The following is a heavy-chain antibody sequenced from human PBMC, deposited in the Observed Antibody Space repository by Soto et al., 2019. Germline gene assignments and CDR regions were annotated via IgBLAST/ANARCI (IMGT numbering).Heavy chain of an antibody. D-gene: IGHD5-12*01. Sequence: QVQLQESGPGLVKPSETLSLTCTVSGGSISSDYWSWIRQPPGKRLEWIGYIYYSGYTNYNPSLKSRLTISVATSKNHFSLELRSVTAADTAVYYCARESVGSGYDWGQGTLVTVSS. CDR2: IYYSGYT. CDR1: GGSISSDY. CDR3: ARESVGSGYD. V-gene: IGHV4-59*01. J-gene: IGHJ4*02.